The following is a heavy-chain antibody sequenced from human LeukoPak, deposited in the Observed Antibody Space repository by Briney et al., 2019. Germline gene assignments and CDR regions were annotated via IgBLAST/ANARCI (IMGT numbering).Heavy chain of an antibody. Sequence: NASQTMSLTCTVSGGSISSGSYYWNWIRQPAGKGLEWIGRIYTSGSTNYNPSLKSRVTISVDTSKNQFSLKLSSVTAADAAIYYCVTTHSSWYSSFDFWGQGTLVTVFS. CDR2: IYTSGST. CDR3: VTTHSSWYSSFDF. D-gene: IGHD6-13*01. CDR1: GGSISSGSYY. V-gene: IGHV4-61*02. J-gene: IGHJ4*02.